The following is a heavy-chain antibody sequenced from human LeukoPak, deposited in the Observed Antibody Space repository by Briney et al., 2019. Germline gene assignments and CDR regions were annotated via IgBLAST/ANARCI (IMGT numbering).Heavy chain of an antibody. J-gene: IGHJ4*02. Sequence: SETLSLTCTVSGGSISSGSYYWSWIRQPAGKGLEWIGRIYTSGSTNYNPSLKSRVTISVDTSKNQFSLKLSSATAADTAVYYCARDPAHSGSYFYDYWGQGTLVTVSS. V-gene: IGHV4-61*02. CDR1: GGSISSGSYY. D-gene: IGHD1-26*01. CDR3: ARDPAHSGSYFYDY. CDR2: IYTSGST.